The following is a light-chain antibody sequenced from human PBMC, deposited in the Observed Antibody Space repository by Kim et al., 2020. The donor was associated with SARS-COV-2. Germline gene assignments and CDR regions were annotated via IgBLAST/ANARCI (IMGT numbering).Light chain of an antibody. V-gene: IGKV3D-15*01. CDR3: HQYGSWPSHT. CDR1: QSVASN. CDR2: GAT. J-gene: IGKJ4*01. Sequence: EIVMTQSPGTLSMSPGKRATLFCRASQSVASNLAWYQQKPGQAPRLLIYGATTRATGISARFSGSGSGTEFTHTISSLQSEDFAVYYCHQYGSWPSHTLGGETKVDIK.